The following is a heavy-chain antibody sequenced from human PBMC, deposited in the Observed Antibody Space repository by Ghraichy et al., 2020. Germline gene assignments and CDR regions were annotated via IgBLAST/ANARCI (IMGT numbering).Heavy chain of an antibody. D-gene: IGHD5-18*01. CDR2: ISAYNGNT. CDR1: GYTFTSYG. V-gene: IGHV1-18*04. Sequence: ASVKVSCKASGYTFTSYGISWVRQAPGQGLEWMGWISAYNGNTNYAQKLQGRVTMTTDTSTSTAYMELRSLRSDDTAVYYCARDVAGDTAMVFFHVPRVYYYGMDVWGQGTTVTVSS. CDR3: ARDVAGDTAMVFFHVPRVYYYGMDV. J-gene: IGHJ6*02.